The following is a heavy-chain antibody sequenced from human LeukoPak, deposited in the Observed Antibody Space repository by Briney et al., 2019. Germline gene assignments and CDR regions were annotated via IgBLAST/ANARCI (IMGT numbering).Heavy chain of an antibody. J-gene: IGHJ3*02. V-gene: IGHV4-34*01. CDR1: NGSFSSYY. Sequence: SETLPLTCSVYNGSFSSYYWSWIRQPPGKGLEWIGEIDHSGGTNYNPSLKSRVTISVDTSKNQFSLKLSSVTAADTAVYYCARSVIVVFGSALYDAFDIWGQGTMVTVSS. CDR2: IDHSGGT. D-gene: IGHD2-15*01. CDR3: ARSVIVVFGSALYDAFDI.